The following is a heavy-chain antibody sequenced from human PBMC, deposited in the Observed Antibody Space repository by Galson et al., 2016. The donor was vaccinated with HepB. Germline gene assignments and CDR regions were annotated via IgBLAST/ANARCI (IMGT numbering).Heavy chain of an antibody. Sequence: SVKVSCKASGYTFTSYGISWVRQAPGQGLEWMGWISGYNGNRNYAQKIQGRVTMTTDTSTSTAYMELRSLISDDTAVYYCAGDSPYWGSPWGYYGMDVWGQGTTVTVSS. J-gene: IGHJ6*02. CDR1: GYTFTSYG. CDR3: AGDSPYWGSPWGYYGMDV. V-gene: IGHV1-18*01. CDR2: ISGYNGNR. D-gene: IGHD2-8*02.